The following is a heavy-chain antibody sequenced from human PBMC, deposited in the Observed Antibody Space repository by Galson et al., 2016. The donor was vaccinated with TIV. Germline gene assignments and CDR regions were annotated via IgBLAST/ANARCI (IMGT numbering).Heavy chain of an antibody. J-gene: IGHJ4*02. Sequence: SVKVSCKASGYTFTGYYIHWVRQAPGQGLEWIGWINPKIGDTLYSRKFRDRVIMTRDASIYTVYMDLNTLTYDDTAVYFCARDSDLLTAHSSFDSWGQRTLVTVSS. V-gene: IGHV1-2*02. CDR1: GYTFTGYY. D-gene: IGHD3-9*01. CDR3: ARDSDLLTAHSSFDS. CDR2: INPKIGDT.